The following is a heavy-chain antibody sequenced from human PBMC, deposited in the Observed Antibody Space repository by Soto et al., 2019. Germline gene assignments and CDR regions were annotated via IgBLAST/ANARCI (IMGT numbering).Heavy chain of an antibody. CDR2: ISSAVNT. CDR1: GSTFSNYA. Sequence: GGSLRLSXAGSGSTFSNYAMSWVRQAPGKGLEWVSAISSAVNTYYADSVKGRFTISRDNSKNTLSLQMNSLRAEDTAVYYCAKQVRDGTSSPYYFDYWGQGTLVTVSS. V-gene: IGHV3-23*01. J-gene: IGHJ4*02. D-gene: IGHD6-6*01. CDR3: AKQVRDGTSSPYYFDY.